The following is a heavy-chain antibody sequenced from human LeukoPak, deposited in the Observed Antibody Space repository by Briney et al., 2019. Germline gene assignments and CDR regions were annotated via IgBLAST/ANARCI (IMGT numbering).Heavy chain of an antibody. D-gene: IGHD4-23*01. CDR2: ISGSGGST. J-gene: IGHJ4*02. Sequence: PGGSLRLSCAASGFTFSSYGMSWVRQAPGKGLEWVSAISGSGGSTYYADSVKGRFTISRDNSKNTLYLQMNSLRAEDTAVYYCAKLRLLPVRASGFDYWGQGTLVTVSS. V-gene: IGHV3-23*01. CDR3: AKLRLLPVRASGFDY. CDR1: GFTFSSYG.